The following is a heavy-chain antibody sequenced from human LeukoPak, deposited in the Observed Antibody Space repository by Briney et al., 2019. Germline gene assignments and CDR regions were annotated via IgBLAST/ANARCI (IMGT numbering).Heavy chain of an antibody. CDR1: GYTFISYY. CDR2: INPSGGST. V-gene: IGHV1-46*01. Sequence: ASVKVSCKASGYTFISYYMHWVRQASGQGLEWMGIINPSGGSTSYAQKFQGRVTMTRDSSTSTVYMELSSLRSEDTAVYYCAKEHGDTMVRGVFQHWGQGTLVTVSS. J-gene: IGHJ1*01. CDR3: AKEHGDTMVRGVFQH. D-gene: IGHD3-10*01.